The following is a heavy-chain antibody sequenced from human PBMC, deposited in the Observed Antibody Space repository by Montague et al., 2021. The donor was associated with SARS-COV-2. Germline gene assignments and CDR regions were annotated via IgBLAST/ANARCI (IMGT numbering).Heavy chain of an antibody. D-gene: IGHD4-17*01. V-gene: IGHV3-43*02. J-gene: IGHJ4*02. CDR2: ISGNDDNT. CDR1: GLNFEDYA. Sequence: SLTLSFAASGLNFEDYAMHWVRQPPGKGLEWVSLISGNDDNTYYLDSVKGRFTISRDDNNNSLYLQMNSLRIEDTALYYCVKGEEGSDGDSFLFDQWGRGTLVTVSS. CDR3: VKGEEGSDGDSFLFDQ.